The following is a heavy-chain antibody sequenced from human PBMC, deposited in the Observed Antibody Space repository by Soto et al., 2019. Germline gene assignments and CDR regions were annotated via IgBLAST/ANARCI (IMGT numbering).Heavy chain of an antibody. CDR2: ISYDGSNK. Sequence: PGGSLRLSCAASGFTFSSYAMHWVRQAPGKGLEWVAVISYDGSNKYYADSVKGRFTISRDNSKNTLYLQMNSLRAEDTAVYYCARDRHNYYYDSSAYHPMGAFDIWGQGTMVTVSS. J-gene: IGHJ3*02. CDR1: GFTFSSYA. D-gene: IGHD3-22*01. CDR3: ARDRHNYYYDSSAYHPMGAFDI. V-gene: IGHV3-30-3*01.